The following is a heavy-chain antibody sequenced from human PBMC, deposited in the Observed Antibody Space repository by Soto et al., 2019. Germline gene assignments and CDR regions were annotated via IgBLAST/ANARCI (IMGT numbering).Heavy chain of an antibody. J-gene: IGHJ4*02. Sequence: QVQLVQSGAEVKKPGASVKVSCKASGYTFTTFGISWLRQAPGQGLEWMGWISAYNGNTNYAQKFQGRVTMTTDTATSAAYMEVRSLRFDDTAVYYWARGRTPIDYWGQGTLVTVS. V-gene: IGHV1-18*01. CDR1: GYTFTTFG. CDR3: ARGRTPIDY. D-gene: IGHD2-15*01. CDR2: ISAYNGNT.